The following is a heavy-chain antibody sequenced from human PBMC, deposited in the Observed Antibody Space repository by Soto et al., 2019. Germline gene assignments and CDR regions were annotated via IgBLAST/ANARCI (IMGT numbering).Heavy chain of an antibody. V-gene: IGHV4-59*01. D-gene: IGHD2-2*01. Sequence: PSETLSLPCTVSGGSNSSFYWTWIRQPPGKGLEWIGYIYYSGRTNYNPSLKSRVTISVDTSKNQFSLKLSSVTAVDTAVYYCAKVVVVPAAHNWFDPWGQGTLVTVSS. CDR3: AKVVVVPAAHNWFDP. CDR1: GGSNSSFY. J-gene: IGHJ5*02. CDR2: IYYSGRT.